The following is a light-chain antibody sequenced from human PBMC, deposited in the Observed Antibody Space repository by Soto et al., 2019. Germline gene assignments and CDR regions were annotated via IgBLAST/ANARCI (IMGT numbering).Light chain of an antibody. V-gene: IGKV1-39*01. CDR3: QQNAITPPWT. CDR2: AAP. J-gene: IGKJ1*01. CDR1: QSVSRS. Sequence: QLTQSPSSLSASIGDRVIITCRASQSVSRSLNWYQKKAXQAPKLXXYAAPTLHSGVPSRFSGSGSGTEFTLTISSLQTEDFANYYCQQNAITPPWTFGQGTKVDIK.